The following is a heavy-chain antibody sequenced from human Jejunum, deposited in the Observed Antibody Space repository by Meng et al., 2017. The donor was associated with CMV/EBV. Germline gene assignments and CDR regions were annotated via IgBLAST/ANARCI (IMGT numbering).Heavy chain of an antibody. D-gene: IGHD1-1*01. Sequence: VSCKASGYTFTGYNMHWVRQAPGQGLEWMGLIITNTGGTNYAQKFQGRVTMTRDTSISTGYMELNSLRSDDTAVYYCARGHNFGFEYWGQGTLVTVSS. CDR2: IITNTGGT. CDR1: GYTFTGYN. V-gene: IGHV1-2*06. CDR3: ARGHNFGFEY. J-gene: IGHJ4*02.